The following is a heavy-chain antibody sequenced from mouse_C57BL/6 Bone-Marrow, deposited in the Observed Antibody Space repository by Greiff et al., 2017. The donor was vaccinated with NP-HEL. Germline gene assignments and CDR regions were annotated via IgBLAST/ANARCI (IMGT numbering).Heavy chain of an antibody. Sequence: EVKLVESGEGLVKPGGSLKLSCAASGFTFSSYAMSWVRQTPEKRLEWVAYISSGGDYIYYADTVKGRFTISRDNARNTLYLQMSSLKSEDTAMYYCTRASMIIEAMDYWGQGTSVTVSS. J-gene: IGHJ4*01. V-gene: IGHV5-9-1*02. D-gene: IGHD2-4*01. CDR1: GFTFSSYA. CDR3: TRASMIIEAMDY. CDR2: ISSGGDYI.